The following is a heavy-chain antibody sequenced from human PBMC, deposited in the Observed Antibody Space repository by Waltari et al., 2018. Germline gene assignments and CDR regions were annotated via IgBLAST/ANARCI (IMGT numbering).Heavy chain of an antibody. D-gene: IGHD6-19*01. Sequence: QVQLQESGPGLVKPSETLSLTCAVSGYSISSGYYWGWIGQPPGKGLEWIGSIYHSGSTYYNPALKSRVTISVDTSKNQFSLKLSSVTAADTAVYYCARRTKKYSSGWDYWGQGTLVTVSS. CDR3: ARRTKKYSSGWDY. J-gene: IGHJ4*02. CDR2: IYHSGST. CDR1: GYSISSGYY. V-gene: IGHV4-38-2*01.